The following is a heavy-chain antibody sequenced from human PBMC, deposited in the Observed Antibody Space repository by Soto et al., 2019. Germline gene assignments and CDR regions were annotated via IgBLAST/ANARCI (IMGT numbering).Heavy chain of an antibody. CDR1: GGTLSTYW. D-gene: IGHD5-12*01. CDR2: ISADGSTT. CDR3: TRGGGYNSAHVLHP. V-gene: IGHV3-74*01. J-gene: IGHJ5*02. Sequence: DVQLVEAGGGLVPPGGSLRLSCAASGGTLSTYWMHWVRQAPGKGLEWVSRISADGSTTSYADSVKGRLTISRDNGNNILFLQLNRLRAEDTAVYYCTRGGGYNSAHVLHPWRQGTLVTVSS.